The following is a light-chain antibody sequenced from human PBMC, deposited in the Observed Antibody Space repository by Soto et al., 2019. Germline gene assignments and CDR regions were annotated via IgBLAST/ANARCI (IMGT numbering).Light chain of an antibody. Sequence: EVVLTQSHATLSVSPLERDSVXSRASQTVSRNLAWYQQKPGQPPRLLMYDASNRATGTPARFSGSGSGTDFTLTISSLEAEDFGIYYCQQRNTWPITFGQGTRLEI. CDR3: QQRNTWPIT. J-gene: IGKJ5*01. CDR2: DAS. V-gene: IGKV3-11*01. CDR1: QTVSRN.